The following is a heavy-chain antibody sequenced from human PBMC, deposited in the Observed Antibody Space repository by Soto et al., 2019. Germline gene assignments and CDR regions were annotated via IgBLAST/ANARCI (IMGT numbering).Heavy chain of an antibody. D-gene: IGHD4-17*01. CDR1: GGSISSGGYY. Sequence: QVQLQESGPGLVKPSQTLSLTCTVSGGSISSGGYYWSWIRQHPGKGLEWIGYIYYSGSTYYNPSLKSRVTISVDTSKNQFSLKLSSVTAADTAVYYCAREGTTVTTRDAFDIWGQGTMVTVSS. CDR3: AREGTTVTTRDAFDI. CDR2: IYYSGST. J-gene: IGHJ3*02. V-gene: IGHV4-31*03.